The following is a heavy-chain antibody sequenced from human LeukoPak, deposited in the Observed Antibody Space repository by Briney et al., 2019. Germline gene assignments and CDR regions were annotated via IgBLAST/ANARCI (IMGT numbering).Heavy chain of an antibody. CDR3: ARAGRQWAVWYFDY. J-gene: IGHJ4*01. CDR1: GFTISSYG. V-gene: IGHV3-30*03. CDR2: ISYDGSNK. Sequence: GRSLSLSCASSGFTISSYGMHWVRQPPPKGLEGVAVISYDGSNKYADSVTGRFTISRDNSKNTLYLQMNSLRAEDMAVYYCARAGRQWAVWYFDYWDQATLVSVSS. D-gene: IGHD6-19*01.